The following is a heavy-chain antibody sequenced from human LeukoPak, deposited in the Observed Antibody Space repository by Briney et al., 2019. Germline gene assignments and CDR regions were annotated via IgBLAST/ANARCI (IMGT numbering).Heavy chain of an antibody. CDR1: GGSISSGGYS. CDR2: IYHSGST. J-gene: IGHJ3*02. D-gene: IGHD5-12*01. V-gene: IGHV4-30-2*01. Sequence: SETLSLTCVVSGGSISSGGYSWNWIRQPPGKGLEWIGYIYHSGSTYYNPSLKSRVTLSLDRSKNQFSLKLSSVTAAGTAVYYCARAIIWGDRTWISPSDAFDIWGQGTVVTVSS. CDR3: ARAIIWGDRTWISPSDAFDI.